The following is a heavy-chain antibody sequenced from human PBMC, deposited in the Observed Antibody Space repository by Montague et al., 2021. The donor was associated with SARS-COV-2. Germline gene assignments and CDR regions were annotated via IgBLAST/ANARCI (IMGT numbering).Heavy chain of an antibody. CDR1: GFTVSSNH. J-gene: IGHJ5*02. CDR3: GRALSFSNWFDP. V-gene: IGHV3-66*01. Sequence: SLRLSCAASGFTVSSNHMSWVRQAPGKGLEWVSVIYSGGTTYYADSVKGRFTISRDNSKNTLYLQMNSLRAEDTAVYYCGRALSFSNWFDPWGQGTLVTVSP. D-gene: IGHD2-2*01. CDR2: IYSGGTT.